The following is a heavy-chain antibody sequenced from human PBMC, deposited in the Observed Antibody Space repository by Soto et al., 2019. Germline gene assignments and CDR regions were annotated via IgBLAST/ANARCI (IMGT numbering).Heavy chain of an antibody. Sequence: SETLSLTCTVSGGSISSYYWSWIRQPPGKGLEWIGYIYYSGSTNYNPSLKSRVTISVDTSKNQFSLKLSSVTAADTAVYYCASQPLWSGYYNWGQGTLVTVSS. V-gene: IGHV4-59*01. J-gene: IGHJ4*02. D-gene: IGHD3-3*01. CDR1: GGSISSYY. CDR3: ASQPLWSGYYN. CDR2: IYYSGST.